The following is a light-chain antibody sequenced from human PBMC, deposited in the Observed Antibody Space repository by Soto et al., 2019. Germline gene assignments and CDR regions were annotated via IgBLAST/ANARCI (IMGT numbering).Light chain of an antibody. Sequence: QSVLTQPASVSGSPGQSITISCTGTSSNVGSYKLVSWYQQHPGKAPKLMIFEVNKRPSGVSNRFSGSKSGNTASLTISGLKVEDEADYYCCSSGGSPTYVFGMGTKVTV. J-gene: IGLJ1*01. CDR3: CSSGGSPTYV. CDR2: EVN. CDR1: SSNVGSYKL. V-gene: IGLV2-23*02.